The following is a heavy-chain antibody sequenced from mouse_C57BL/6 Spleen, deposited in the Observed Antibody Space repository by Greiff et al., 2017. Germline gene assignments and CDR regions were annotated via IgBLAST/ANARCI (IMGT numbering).Heavy chain of an antibody. CDR2: IHPNSGST. Sequence: QVQLQQSGAELVKPGASVKLSCKASGYTFTSYWMHWVKQRPGQGLEWIGMIHPNSGSTNYNEKFKSKATLTVDKSSSTAYMQLSSLTSEDSAVYYCAIPYYGSSYLVAYWGQGTLVTVSA. V-gene: IGHV1-64*01. CDR3: AIPYYGSSYLVAY. D-gene: IGHD1-1*01. J-gene: IGHJ3*01. CDR1: GYTFTSYW.